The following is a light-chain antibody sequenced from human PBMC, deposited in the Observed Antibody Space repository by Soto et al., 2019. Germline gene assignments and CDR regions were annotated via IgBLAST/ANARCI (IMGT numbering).Light chain of an antibody. CDR1: QSVSSN. Sequence: EIVLTQSPATLSVSPGERATLSFRASQSVSSNLAWYQQKPGQAPRLLIYDASNRATGIPARFSGSGSGTDFTLTISSLEPEDFAVYYCQHRMNWPLTFGQGTRLEIK. CDR3: QHRMNWPLT. V-gene: IGKV3-11*01. CDR2: DAS. J-gene: IGKJ5*01.